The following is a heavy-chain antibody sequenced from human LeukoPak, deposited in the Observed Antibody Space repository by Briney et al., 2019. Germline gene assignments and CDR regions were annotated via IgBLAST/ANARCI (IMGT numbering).Heavy chain of an antibody. CDR1: GGSISSSSYY. CDR2: IYYSGST. V-gene: IGHV4-39*07. CDR3: AIQLNYYYYMDV. D-gene: IGHD5-18*01. Sequence: PSETLSLTCTVSGGSISSSSYYWGWIRQPPGKGLEWIGSIYYSGSTYYNPSLKSRVTMSVDTSKNEFSLKLSAVTAADTAVDYCAIQLNYYYYMDVWGKGTPVTVSS. J-gene: IGHJ6*03.